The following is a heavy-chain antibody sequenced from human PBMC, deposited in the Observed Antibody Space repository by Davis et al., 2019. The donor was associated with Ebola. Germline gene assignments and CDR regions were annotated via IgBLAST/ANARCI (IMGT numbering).Heavy chain of an antibody. CDR3: ARRITFYYDTDGFNWFDP. V-gene: IGHV1-18*01. D-gene: IGHD3-22*01. CDR2: ISGITGNT. J-gene: IGHJ5*02. Sequence: AASVKVSCKASGYNFTSYGISWVRQAPGQRLEWLGWISGITGNTNYAQKFEGRVTMTADKSTTTAYMELRNLKSDDTAVYYCARRITFYYDTDGFNWFDPWGQGSLVTVSS. CDR1: GYNFTSYG.